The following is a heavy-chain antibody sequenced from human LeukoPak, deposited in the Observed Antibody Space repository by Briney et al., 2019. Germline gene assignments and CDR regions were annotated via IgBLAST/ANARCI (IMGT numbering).Heavy chain of an antibody. CDR3: AREGIAAAGKRVEVFDY. CDR2: ISYDGSNK. V-gene: IGHV3-30*04. CDR1: GFTFSSYA. D-gene: IGHD6-13*01. Sequence: GGSLRLSCAASGFTFSSYAMHWVRQAPGKGLEWVAVISYDGSNKYYADSVKGRFTISRDNSKNTLYLQMNSLRAEDTAVYYCAREGIAAAGKRVEVFDYWGQGTLVTVSS. J-gene: IGHJ4*02.